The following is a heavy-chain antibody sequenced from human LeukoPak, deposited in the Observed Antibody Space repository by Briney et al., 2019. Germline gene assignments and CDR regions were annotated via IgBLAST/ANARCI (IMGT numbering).Heavy chain of an antibody. V-gene: IGHV3-7*01. CDR2: IKQDGSEK. D-gene: IGHD6-19*01. CDR1: GFTFSSNA. Sequence: GGSLRLSCAASGFTFSSNAMSWVRQAPGKGLEWVANIKQDGSEKDYVDSVKGRFTISRDNAKNSLYLQMNSLRAEDTAVYYCARMDIAVAGIFDYWGQGTLVTVSS. J-gene: IGHJ4*02. CDR3: ARMDIAVAGIFDY.